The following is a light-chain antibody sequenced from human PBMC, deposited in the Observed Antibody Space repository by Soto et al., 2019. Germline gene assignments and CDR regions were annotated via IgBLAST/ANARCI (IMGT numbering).Light chain of an antibody. V-gene: IGKV1-39*01. J-gene: IGKJ2*01. CDR1: QALSSG. Sequence: IQLTQSPSSLSASVGDRITITCRASQALSSGSAWYQQKPGKAPKLLIYAASSLQSGVPSRFSGSGSGTDFTLTISSLQPEDFATYYCQQSYSTPYTFGQGTKLEIK. CDR3: QQSYSTPYT. CDR2: AAS.